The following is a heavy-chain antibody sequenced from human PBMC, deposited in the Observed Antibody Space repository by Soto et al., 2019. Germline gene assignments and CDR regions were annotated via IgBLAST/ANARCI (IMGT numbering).Heavy chain of an antibody. D-gene: IGHD6-19*01. J-gene: IGHJ5*02. V-gene: IGHV1-18*01. CDR2: ISAYNGNT. CDR3: ARDVPDSSGWYPPNWFDP. CDR1: GYTFTSYG. Sequence: ASVKVSCKASGYTFTSYGISWVRQAPGRGLEWMGWISAYNGNTNYAQKLQGRVTMTTDTSTSTAYMELRSLRSDDTAVYYCARDVPDSSGWYPPNWFDPWGQGTLVTVSS.